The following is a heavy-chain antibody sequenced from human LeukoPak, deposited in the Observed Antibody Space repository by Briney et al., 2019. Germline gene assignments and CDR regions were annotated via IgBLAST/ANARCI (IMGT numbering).Heavy chain of an antibody. D-gene: IGHD3-10*01. CDR2: IYDSGST. CDR3: ARVQVRELFPDS. CDR1: GGSINSYY. V-gene: IGHV4-59*01. J-gene: IGHJ4*02. Sequence: SETLSLTCTVSGGSINSYYWSWIRQPPGKGLQSIGYIYDSGSTRYNPSLKSRVTMSVDTSNNQFSMNLTSVTAADTAVYYCARVQVRELFPDSWGQGTLVTVSS.